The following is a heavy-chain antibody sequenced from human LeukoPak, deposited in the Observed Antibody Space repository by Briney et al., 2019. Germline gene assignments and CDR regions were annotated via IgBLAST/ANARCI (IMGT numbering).Heavy chain of an antibody. J-gene: IGHJ4*02. D-gene: IGHD6-19*01. CDR3: ASEHSGGWCKDY. CDR1: GFTFSNHW. CDR2: INPDGTAT. Sequence: QPGGSLRLSCAASGFTFSNHWMYWVRQVPGKGLVYVSRINPDGTATGYADSVKGRFSISRDNAKNTLYLQMNTLRVEDTAVYYCASEHSGGWCKDYWGQGTLVTVAS. V-gene: IGHV3-74*01.